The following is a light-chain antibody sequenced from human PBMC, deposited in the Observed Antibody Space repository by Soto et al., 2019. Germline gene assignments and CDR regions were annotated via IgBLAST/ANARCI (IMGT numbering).Light chain of an antibody. V-gene: IGLV2-14*01. J-gene: IGLJ3*02. CDR1: NGDVGAYDY. CDR2: QVN. Sequence: QAVVTQPASVSGSPGQSITISCTGTNGDVGAYDYVSWYQQHPGKAPKLMISQVNNRPSGVSNRFSGSRFGNTASLTVSGLQAEDEADYYCCSYAGSNTWVFGGGTKLTVL. CDR3: CSYAGSNTWV.